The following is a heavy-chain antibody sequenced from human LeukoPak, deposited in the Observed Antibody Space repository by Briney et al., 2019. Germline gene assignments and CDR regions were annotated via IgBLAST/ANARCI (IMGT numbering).Heavy chain of an antibody. CDR2: MNPNSGNT. D-gene: IGHD3-16*02. V-gene: IGHV1-8*01. Sequence: GASVKVSCKASGYTFTSYDINWVRQATGQGLEWVGWMNPNSGNTGYAQKFQGRVTMTRNTSISTAYMELSSLRSEDTGVYYCARLKATFGGVIVDYWGQGTLVTVSS. J-gene: IGHJ4*02. CDR1: GYTFTSYD. CDR3: ARLKATFGGVIVDY.